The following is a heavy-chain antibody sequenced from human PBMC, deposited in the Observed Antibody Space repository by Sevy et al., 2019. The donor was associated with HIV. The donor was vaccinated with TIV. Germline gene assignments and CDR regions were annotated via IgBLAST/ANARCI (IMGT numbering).Heavy chain of an antibody. CDR3: ARAEQTYFFDY. CDR1: GFTFNKYN. Sequence: GESLKIACAASGFTFNKYNMNWVRQAPGKGLEWVSTITGYSTDIYYADSVKGRLTISRDDAKNSLYLQMNGLRAEDTAIYYCARAEQTYFFDYWGQGTLVTVSS. J-gene: IGHJ4*02. CDR2: ITGYSTDI. V-gene: IGHV3-21*06.